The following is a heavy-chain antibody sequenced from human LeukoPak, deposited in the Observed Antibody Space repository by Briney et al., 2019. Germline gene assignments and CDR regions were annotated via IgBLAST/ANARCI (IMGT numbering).Heavy chain of an antibody. CDR3: ARNGGNSDFDY. CDR1: GFTFSSYS. D-gene: IGHD4-23*01. Sequence: GGSLRLSCAASGFTFSSYSMNWVRQAPGKGLEWVSFISSSGTYISYADSMKGRFTISRDNAKNSLYLQMNSLRAEDTAVYYCARNGGNSDFDYWGQGTLVTVSS. V-gene: IGHV3-21*01. CDR2: ISSSGTYI. J-gene: IGHJ4*02.